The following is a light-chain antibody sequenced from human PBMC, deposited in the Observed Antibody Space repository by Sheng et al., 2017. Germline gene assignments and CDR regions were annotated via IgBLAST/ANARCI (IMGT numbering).Light chain of an antibody. CDR3: QVWDSTGDHLYV. CDR2: DDS. J-gene: IGLJ1*01. V-gene: IGLV3-21*03. CDR1: NIGSKT. Sequence: SYVLTQPPSLSVAPGRTARITCGGNNIGSKTVHWYQQKPGQAPVPVVYDDSDRPSGIPERFSGSNSGNTAILTISRVEAGDEADYYCQVWDSTGDHLYVFGTGTKVTVL.